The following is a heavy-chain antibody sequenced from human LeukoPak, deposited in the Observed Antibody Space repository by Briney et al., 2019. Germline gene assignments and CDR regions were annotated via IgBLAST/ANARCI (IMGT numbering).Heavy chain of an antibody. D-gene: IGHD3-9*01. CDR2: INGDGRDK. CDR3: ARGVDSAIDW. V-gene: IGHV3-7*01. J-gene: IGHJ4*02. Sequence: PGGSLRLSCAASGFTFSSYWMNWVRQAPGKGLEWVANINGDGRDKYYVGSVRGRFTISRDNADNVLYLQMNSLRGEDTALYYCARGVDSAIDWWGQGTLVTVSS. CDR1: GFTFSSYW.